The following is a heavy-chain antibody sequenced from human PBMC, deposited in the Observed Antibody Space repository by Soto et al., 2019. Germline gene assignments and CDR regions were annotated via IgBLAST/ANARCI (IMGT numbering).Heavy chain of an antibody. CDR1: GYTFTSYG. J-gene: IGHJ4*02. D-gene: IGHD6-19*01. CDR2: ISAYNGNT. Sequence: QVQLVQSGAEVKKPGASVKVSCKASGYTFTSYGISWVRQAPGQGLEWMGWISAYNGNTNYAQKLQGRVTMTTDTSTSKANMGLRSLRSDDTAVYYCARVAPSAVAGTIDYWGQGTLVTVSS. CDR3: ARVAPSAVAGTIDY. V-gene: IGHV1-18*04.